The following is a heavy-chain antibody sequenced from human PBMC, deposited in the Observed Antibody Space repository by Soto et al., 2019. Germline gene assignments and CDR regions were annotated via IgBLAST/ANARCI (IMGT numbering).Heavy chain of an antibody. D-gene: IGHD2-15*01. CDR2: MNPNSGNT. V-gene: IGHV1-8*01. CDR3: ARSPDCSGGSCYLFWFDP. J-gene: IGHJ5*02. Sequence: GASVKVSCKASGYTFTSYDINWVRQATGQGLEWMGWMNPNSGNTGYAQKFQGRVTMTRNTSISTAYMELSSLRSEDTAVYYCARSPDCSGGSCYLFWFDPWGQGTLVTVSS. CDR1: GYTFTSYD.